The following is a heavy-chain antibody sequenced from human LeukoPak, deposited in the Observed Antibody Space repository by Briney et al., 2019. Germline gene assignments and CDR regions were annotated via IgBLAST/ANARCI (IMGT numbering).Heavy chain of an antibody. D-gene: IGHD3-22*01. CDR2: VSGGGGDT. V-gene: IGHV3-23*01. CDR1: GFTFSSYA. Sequence: PGGSLRLSCAASGFTFSSYAMSCVRQAPGKGLEWVSGVSGGGGDTYYAESAKGRFTISRDNSKNALYLQMNSLRAEDTAVYYCAKMAYYDTRGYFGYWGQGTLVTVSS. J-gene: IGHJ4*02. CDR3: AKMAYYDTRGYFGY.